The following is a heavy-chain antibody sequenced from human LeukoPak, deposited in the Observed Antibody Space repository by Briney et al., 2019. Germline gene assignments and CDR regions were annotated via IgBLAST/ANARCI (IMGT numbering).Heavy chain of an antibody. D-gene: IGHD2-15*01. Sequence: GGSLRLSCAASGFTFSSYAMSWVRQAPGKGLKWVAFIQYDGSNKDYEDSVKGRFTISRDNSRNTLYLQMNSLRAEDTAVYYCAKDSHSYCTGASCYSHGRGFDYWGQGILVTVSS. V-gene: IGHV3-30*02. CDR1: GFTFSSYA. J-gene: IGHJ4*02. CDR2: IQYDGSNK. CDR3: AKDSHSYCTGASCYSHGRGFDY.